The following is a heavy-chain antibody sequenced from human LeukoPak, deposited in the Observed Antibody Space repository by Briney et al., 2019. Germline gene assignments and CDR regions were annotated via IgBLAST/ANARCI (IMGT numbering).Heavy chain of an antibody. V-gene: IGHV3-21*01. CDR3: AAAPELPGWFDP. CDR2: ITGSSSFI. J-gene: IGHJ5*02. Sequence: GGSLRLSCAASGFTLSGYNMNWVRQAPGKGLGWVSSITGSSSFIYYSGSVKGRFTISRDNAENSVYLQMNSLRAEDTAVYYCAAAPELPGWFDPWGQGTLVTVSS. D-gene: IGHD1-14*01. CDR1: GFTLSGYN.